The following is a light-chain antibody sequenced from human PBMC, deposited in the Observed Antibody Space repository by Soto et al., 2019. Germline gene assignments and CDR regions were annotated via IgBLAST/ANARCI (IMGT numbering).Light chain of an antibody. CDR1: NSNIGSNY. J-gene: IGLJ3*02. CDR3: AAWDDSLSCWV. V-gene: IGLV1-47*02. Sequence: QPVLTQPPSASGTPGQRVTISCSGGNSNIGSNYVYWYRQLPGTAPQLLIYNNHQRPSGVPDRFSASKSGSSASLDVSGLRSEDGAHYYCAAWDDSLSCWVFGGGTKVTVL. CDR2: NNH.